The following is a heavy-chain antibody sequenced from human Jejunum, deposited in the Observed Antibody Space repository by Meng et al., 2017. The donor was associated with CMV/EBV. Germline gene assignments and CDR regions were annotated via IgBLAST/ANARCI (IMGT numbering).Heavy chain of an antibody. V-gene: IGHV4-4*07. Sequence: QGELEGLGQGRGRSVETRCHPCVVSAGSIFSYNWSWIRRAPREGVKWIGWIDNIRTTIYKPSLKDRLTLSLDTSKNHFSLTLNSVTAADTAVYSGANEDADSVNFDYWGQGTLVTVSS. D-gene: IGHD2-21*01. CDR3: ANEDADSVNFDY. CDR1: AGSIFSYN. J-gene: IGHJ4*02. CDR2: IDNIRTT.